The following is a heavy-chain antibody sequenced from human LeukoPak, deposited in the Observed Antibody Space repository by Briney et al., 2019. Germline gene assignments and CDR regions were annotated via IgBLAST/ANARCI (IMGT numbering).Heavy chain of an antibody. J-gene: IGHJ5*02. CDR1: GGSISGSSYY. Sequence: SETLSLTCTVSGGSISGSSYYWGWIRQPPGKGLEWIGSIYYSGSTYYNPSLKSRVTISVDTSKNQFSLKLSSVTAADTAVYYCARELSTFGGVISLQDWFDPWGQGTLVTVSS. D-gene: IGHD3-16*02. CDR2: IYYSGST. CDR3: ARELSTFGGVISLQDWFDP. V-gene: IGHV4-39*07.